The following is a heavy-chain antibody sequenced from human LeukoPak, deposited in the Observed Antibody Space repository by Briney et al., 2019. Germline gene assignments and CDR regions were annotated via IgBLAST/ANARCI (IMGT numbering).Heavy chain of an antibody. CDR3: AREGVDIVVVPAAVHIDY. CDR2: INPNSGGT. Sequence: ASVKVSCKASGYTFTGYYMHWVRQAPGQGLEWMGWINPNSGGTNYAQKFQGRVTMTRDTSISTAYMELSRLRSDDTAVYYCAREGVDIVVVPAAVHIDYWGRGNLVTVSS. V-gene: IGHV1-2*02. J-gene: IGHJ4*02. CDR1: GYTFTGYY. D-gene: IGHD2-2*01.